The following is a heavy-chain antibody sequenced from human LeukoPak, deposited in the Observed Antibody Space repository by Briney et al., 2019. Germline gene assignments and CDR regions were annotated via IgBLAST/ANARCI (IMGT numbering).Heavy chain of an antibody. D-gene: IGHD3-10*01. V-gene: IGHV4-59*01. CDR2: IYYSGST. Sequence: PSETLSLTCTVSGGSISSYYWSWIRQPPGKGLEWIAYIYYSGSTNYNPSLKSRVTISVDTSKNQFSLKLSSVTAADTAVYYCARIRMVRGVIGYYFDYWGQGTLVTVSS. CDR3: ARIRMVRGVIGYYFDY. CDR1: GGSISSYY. J-gene: IGHJ4*02.